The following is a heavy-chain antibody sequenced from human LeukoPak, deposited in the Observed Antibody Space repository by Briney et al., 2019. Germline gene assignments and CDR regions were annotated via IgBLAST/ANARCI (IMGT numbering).Heavy chain of an antibody. D-gene: IGHD6-13*01. CDR3: ARLRPGSSWDSSVDY. CDR2: INHSGST. V-gene: IGHV4-34*01. Sequence: SETLSLTCAVYGGSFSGYYWSWIRQPPGKGLEWIGEINHSGSTNYNPSLKSRVTISVDTSKNQFSLKLSSVTAADTAVYYCARLRPGSSWDSSVDYWAREPWSPSPQ. CDR1: GGSFSGYY. J-gene: IGHJ4*02.